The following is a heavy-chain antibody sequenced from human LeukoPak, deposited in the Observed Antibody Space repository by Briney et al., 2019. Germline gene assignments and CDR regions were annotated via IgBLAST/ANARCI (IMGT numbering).Heavy chain of an antibody. J-gene: IGHJ4*02. CDR2: ISPGGGTT. Sequence: GGSLRLSCAVSGFTFSNEAMGWVRQLRGGGLEWVSTISPGGGTTYTISRDNSKSTLYLEMNSLRVEDTAVYYCAKAGLYHPAAQNDYWGQGTLVTVSS. CDR1: GFTFSNEA. V-gene: IGHV3-23*01. D-gene: IGHD2-2*01. CDR3: AKAGLYHPAAQNDY.